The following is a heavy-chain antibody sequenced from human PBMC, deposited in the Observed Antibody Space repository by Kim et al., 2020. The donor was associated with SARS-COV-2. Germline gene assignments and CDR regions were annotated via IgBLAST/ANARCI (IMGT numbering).Heavy chain of an antibody. Sequence: SPSFQGQVTISADKSISTAYLQWSSLKASDTAMYYCARTREGSTKYYFDYWGQGTLVTVSS. CDR3: ARTREGSTKYYFDY. J-gene: IGHJ4*02. D-gene: IGHD2-8*02. V-gene: IGHV5-51*01.